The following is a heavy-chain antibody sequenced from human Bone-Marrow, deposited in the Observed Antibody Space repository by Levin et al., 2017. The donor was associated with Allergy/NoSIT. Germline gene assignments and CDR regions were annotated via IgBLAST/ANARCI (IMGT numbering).Heavy chain of an antibody. CDR1: GFSLDTYGVG. Sequence: SGPTLVKPTQTLTLTCTFSGFSLDTYGVGVGWIRQPPGKALEWLALIFWDDDKRYNPSLKSRLTITKDTSKNQVVLEMTNMDPVDTATYYCAHEPRYGLSDWGQGTLVTVSS. CDR3: AHEPRYGLSD. J-gene: IGHJ4*02. V-gene: IGHV2-5*02. D-gene: IGHD4-17*01. CDR2: IFWDDDK.